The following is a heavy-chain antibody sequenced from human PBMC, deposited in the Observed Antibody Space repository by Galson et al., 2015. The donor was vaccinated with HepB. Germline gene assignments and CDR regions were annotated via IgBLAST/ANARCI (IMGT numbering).Heavy chain of an antibody. CDR1: GGTFSSYT. V-gene: IGHV1-69*13. D-gene: IGHD3-22*01. J-gene: IGHJ4*02. CDR2: IIPMFGTA. CDR3: ASGQLGGVVVITSRFDY. Sequence: SVKVSCKASGGTFSSYTFSWVRLAPGQGLEWMGGIIPMFGTANYAQRFQGRVTITADESTSTTYMALSSLKSEDTALYYCASGQLGGVVVITSRFDYWGQGTLVTVSS.